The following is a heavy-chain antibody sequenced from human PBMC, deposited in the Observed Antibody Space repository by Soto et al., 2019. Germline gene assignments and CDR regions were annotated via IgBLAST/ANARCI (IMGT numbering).Heavy chain of an antibody. D-gene: IGHD1-7*01. V-gene: IGHV3-23*05. Sequence: GGSLSLSCAASGFTFDSYAMSWVRQAPGKGLEWVSSISIGGTTYYADSVKGRFTISRDNSRNTLYLQMNSLRAEDTAFYYCAKNYFFDNWGQGPLVTVSS. CDR1: GFTFDSYA. CDR3: AKNYFFDN. J-gene: IGHJ4*02. CDR2: ISIGGTT.